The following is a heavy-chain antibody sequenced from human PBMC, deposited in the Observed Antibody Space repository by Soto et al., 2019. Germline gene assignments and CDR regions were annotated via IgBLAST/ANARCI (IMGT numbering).Heavy chain of an antibody. V-gene: IGHV4-59*01. CDR1: GGSISSYY. Sequence: KPSETLSLTCSVSGGSISSYYWSWIRQPPGKGLEWIGYIYYSGSTNYNPSLKSRVTISVDTSKNQFSLKLSSVTAADTAVYYCARRYGGNFDYWGQGTLVTVLL. D-gene: IGHD3-16*01. CDR2: IYYSGST. CDR3: ARRYGGNFDY. J-gene: IGHJ4*02.